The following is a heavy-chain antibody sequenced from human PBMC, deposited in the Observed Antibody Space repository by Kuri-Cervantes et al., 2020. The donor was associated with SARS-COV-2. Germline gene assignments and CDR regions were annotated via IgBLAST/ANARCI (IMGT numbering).Heavy chain of an antibody. CDR1: GFTFSSYA. CDR3: AKEKAGTTIYIFSYYYGMDV. Sequence: GESLKISCAASGFTFSSYAMSWVRQAPGKGLEWVSAISGSGGSTYYADSVKGRFTISRDNSKNTLYLQMNSLRAEDTAVYYCAKEKAGTTIYIFSYYYGMDVWGQGTTVTVSS. CDR2: ISGSGGST. J-gene: IGHJ6*02. V-gene: IGHV3-23*01. D-gene: IGHD1-7*01.